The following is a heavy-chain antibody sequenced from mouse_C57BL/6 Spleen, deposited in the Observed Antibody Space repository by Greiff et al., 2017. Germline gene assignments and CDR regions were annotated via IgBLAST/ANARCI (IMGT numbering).Heavy chain of an antibody. CDR1: GYTFTSYW. Sequence: QVQLQQSGAELVKPGASVKMSCKASGYTFTSYWITWVKQRPGQGLAWIGDIYPGSGSTNYNEKFKSKATLTVDTSSSTAYMQLSSLTSEDSAVYYCANRAGYYEGYFDVWGTGTTVTVSS. V-gene: IGHV1-55*01. D-gene: IGHD2-3*01. CDR2: IYPGSGST. J-gene: IGHJ1*03. CDR3: ANRAGYYEGYFDV.